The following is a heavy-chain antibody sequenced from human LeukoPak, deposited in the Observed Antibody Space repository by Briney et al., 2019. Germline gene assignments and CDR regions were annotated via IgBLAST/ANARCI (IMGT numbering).Heavy chain of an antibody. Sequence: GGSLRLSCAASGFTFSNYAVSWVRQTPGKGLEWVSTVSGGAVTTYYADSVKGRFTISRDNPKNTLYLQMNSLRAEDTAMYYCARDRLTNDAFDIWGQGTMVTVSS. D-gene: IGHD2-8*01. J-gene: IGHJ3*02. CDR2: VSGGAVTT. CDR3: ARDRLTNDAFDI. V-gene: IGHV3-23*01. CDR1: GFTFSNYA.